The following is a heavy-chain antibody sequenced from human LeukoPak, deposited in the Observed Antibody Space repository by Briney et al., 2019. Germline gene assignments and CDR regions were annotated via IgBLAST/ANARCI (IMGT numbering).Heavy chain of an antibody. J-gene: IGHJ6*03. V-gene: IGHV4-39*07. D-gene: IGHD2-21*02. CDR3: ARVGYGVTAIAHYYYYMDV. CDR2: IYYSGST. Sequence: TSETLSLTCTVSGGSISSSSYYWGWIRQPPGKGLEWIGSIYYSGSTYYNPSLRSRVTISVDTSKNQFSLKMSSVTAADTAVYYCARVGYGVTAIAHYYYYMDVWGKGTTVTVSS. CDR1: GGSISSSSYY.